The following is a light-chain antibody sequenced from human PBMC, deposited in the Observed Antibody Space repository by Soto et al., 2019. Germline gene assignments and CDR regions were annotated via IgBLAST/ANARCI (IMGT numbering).Light chain of an antibody. CDR1: RSNIGAGFD. V-gene: IGLV1-40*01. J-gene: IGLJ3*02. CDR3: QSYDSSLIGSWV. CDR2: RNN. Sequence: QALVTQPPSVSGAPGQRVTISCTGTRSNIGAGFDVHWYRQLPGTAPKLLIYRNNNRPSGVPDRFSGSRSGASASLAITGLQAEDEADYYCQSYDSSLIGSWVFGGGTKLTVL.